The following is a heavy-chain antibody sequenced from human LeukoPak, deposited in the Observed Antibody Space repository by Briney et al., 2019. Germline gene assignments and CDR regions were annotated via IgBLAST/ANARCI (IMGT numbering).Heavy chain of an antibody. D-gene: IGHD6-13*01. J-gene: IGHJ1*01. CDR2: ISYDGSTK. Sequence: GESLKISCAASGFTFSSHGMQWVRQAPGKGLEWVAVISYDGSTKYYADSVKGRFTISRDNSKSTLYLQMNSLRAEDTAVYYCAKESGSRSYGAYFPHWGQGTLVTVSS. CDR3: AKESGSRSYGAYFPH. CDR1: GFTFSSHG. V-gene: IGHV3-30*18.